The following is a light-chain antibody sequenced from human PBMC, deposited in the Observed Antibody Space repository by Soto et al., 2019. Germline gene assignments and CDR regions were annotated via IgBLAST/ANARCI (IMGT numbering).Light chain of an antibody. CDR1: QSVSSY. CDR2: DAS. CDR3: QQRDTWPSIT. V-gene: IGKV3-11*01. Sequence: EIVLTQSPATLSLSPGERATLSCRASQSVSSYLAWYQQKPGQAPSLLIYDASNRATGIPARFSGSGSGTDFTLTISSLEPEDFAVYYCQQRDTWPSITFGQGTRLEIK. J-gene: IGKJ5*01.